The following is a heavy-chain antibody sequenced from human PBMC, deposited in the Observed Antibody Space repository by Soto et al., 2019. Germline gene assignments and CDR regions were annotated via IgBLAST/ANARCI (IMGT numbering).Heavy chain of an antibody. CDR2: INADTGNT. D-gene: IGHD5-12*01. Sequence: QVQLVQSGAEVKKPGASVTVSCKASGYTFTSFAIHWVRQAPGQRPEWMGWINADTGNTKYSQRFQGRVTFARDTSANTAYMQVSSVRSEDTAVYFCASEVVSGYALGYWGQGTLVTVSS. CDR1: GYTFTSFA. V-gene: IGHV1-3*01. CDR3: ASEVVSGYALGY. J-gene: IGHJ4*02.